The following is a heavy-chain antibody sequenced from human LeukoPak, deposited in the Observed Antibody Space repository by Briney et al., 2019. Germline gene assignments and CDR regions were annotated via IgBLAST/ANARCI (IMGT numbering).Heavy chain of an antibody. D-gene: IGHD4-23*01. CDR3: AREMGVVTAHGIDV. CDR2: TYYSGST. Sequence: PSETLSLTCIVSGGSISSISSNNYHWGWIRQPPGKGLEWIGSTYYSGSTCYNPSLKSRVTISVDTSKNQFSLKLSSVTAADTALYYCAREMGVVTAHGIDVWGQGTTVTVSS. CDR1: GGSISSISSNNYH. V-gene: IGHV4-39*02. J-gene: IGHJ6*02.